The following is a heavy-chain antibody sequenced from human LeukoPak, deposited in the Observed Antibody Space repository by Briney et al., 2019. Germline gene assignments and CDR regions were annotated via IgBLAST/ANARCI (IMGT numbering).Heavy chain of an antibody. CDR1: GFTFSSYS. J-gene: IGHJ3*02. CDR2: ISSSSSYI. CDR3: ATHQRWLRSGAFDI. Sequence: GGSLRLSCAASGFTFSSYSMNWVRQAPGKGLEWVSSISSSSSYIYYADSVKGRFTISRDNAKNSLYLQMNSLRAEDTAVYYCATHQRWLRSGAFDIWGQGTMVTVSS. D-gene: IGHD5-24*01. V-gene: IGHV3-21*01.